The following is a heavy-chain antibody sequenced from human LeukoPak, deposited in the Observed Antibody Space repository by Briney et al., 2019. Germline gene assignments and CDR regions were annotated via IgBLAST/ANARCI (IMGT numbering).Heavy chain of an antibody. CDR3: SRSYHSTSWYYFDL. D-gene: IGHD2-2*01. V-gene: IGHV1-18*01. CDR1: GYTFTGFK. Sequence: ASVKVSCTASGYTFTGFKITWVRQAPGQGPEWMGWISIGDGNTHYGQKFQDRVSMTRDIGSNTAFLELRSLRSDDTAVYFCSRSYHSTSWYYFDLWGQGTLVTVSS. J-gene: IGHJ4*02. CDR2: ISIGDGNT.